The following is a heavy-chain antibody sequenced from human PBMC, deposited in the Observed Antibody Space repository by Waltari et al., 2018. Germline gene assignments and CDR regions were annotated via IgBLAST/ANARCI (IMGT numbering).Heavy chain of an antibody. V-gene: IGHV4-4*02. CDR1: GDTLTFTHW. D-gene: IGHD2-15*01. CDR2: VHGSGKT. Sequence: QLQLQESGPGLVKPSGTLTLNCDVSGDTLTFTHWWNWVRQSPQKGQEWIGQVHGSGKTNYNPSFASRVTIALDTSNNQFSLKMTSATAADTAVYFCARDRGRGLYLDTWGPGTLVTVSP. CDR3: ARDRGRGLYLDT. J-gene: IGHJ5*02.